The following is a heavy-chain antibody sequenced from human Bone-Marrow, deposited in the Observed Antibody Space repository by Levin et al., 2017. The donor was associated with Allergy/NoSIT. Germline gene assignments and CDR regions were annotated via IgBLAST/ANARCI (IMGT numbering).Heavy chain of an antibody. V-gene: IGHV3-15*01. Sequence: LSLTCAASGFTFNSAWMSWVRQAPGKGLEWVGRIKSKTDGGTTDYAAPVKGRFSISRDDSKNTLYLQMSSLKTEDTAVYYCTTMTDYHFSYWGQGTLVTVSS. CDR2: IKSKTDGGTT. CDR3: TTMTDYHFSY. CDR1: GFTFNSAW. J-gene: IGHJ4*02. D-gene: IGHD3-9*01.